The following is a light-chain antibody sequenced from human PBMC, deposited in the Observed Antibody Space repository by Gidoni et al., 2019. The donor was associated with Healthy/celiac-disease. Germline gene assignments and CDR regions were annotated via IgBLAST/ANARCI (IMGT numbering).Light chain of an antibody. Sequence: SHVLTQPPSVSVAPGKTARITCGGNNIGSKSVHWYQQKPGQAPVLVVYDDSDRPSGIPARFSGSNSGNTATLTISRVEAGDEADYYCQVWDSSSDHPDVVFGGGTKLTVL. CDR3: QVWDSSSDHPDVV. V-gene: IGLV3-21*03. J-gene: IGLJ2*01. CDR2: DDS. CDR1: NIGSKS.